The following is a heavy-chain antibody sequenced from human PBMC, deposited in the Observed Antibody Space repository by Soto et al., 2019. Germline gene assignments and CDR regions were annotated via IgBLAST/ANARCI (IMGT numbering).Heavy chain of an antibody. CDR3: ARDRGPYSSSWYYYYYGMDV. V-gene: IGHV3-33*01. CDR1: GFTFSSYG. J-gene: IGHJ6*02. Sequence: GGSLRLSCAASGFTFSSYGMHWVRQAPGKGLEWVAVIWYDGSNKYYADSVKGRFTISRDNSKNTLYLQMNSLRAEDTAVYYCARDRGPYSSSWYYYYYGMDVWGQGTTVTVSS. CDR2: IWYDGSNK. D-gene: IGHD6-13*01.